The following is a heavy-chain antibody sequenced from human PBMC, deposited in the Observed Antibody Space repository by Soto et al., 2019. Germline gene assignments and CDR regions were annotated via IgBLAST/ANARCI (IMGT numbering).Heavy chain of an antibody. CDR3: ARRHYDILTGQRYHLDS. V-gene: IGHV5-51*01. D-gene: IGHD3-9*01. CDR2: IYPDQSRA. CDR1: GYRFSTFW. Sequence: PGESLKISCKGSGYRFSTFWIGWVRQMPGKGLEWVAIIYPDQSRAMYSPAFQGQVTISVDKSISTAYLQWNSLKASDTAIYYCARRHYDILTGQRYHLDSWGPGTLVTVSS. J-gene: IGHJ4*02.